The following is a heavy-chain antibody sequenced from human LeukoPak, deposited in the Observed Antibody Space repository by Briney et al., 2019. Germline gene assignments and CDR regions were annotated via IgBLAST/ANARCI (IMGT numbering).Heavy chain of an antibody. J-gene: IGHJ4*02. CDR3: TRAGAFWSGYSDY. Sequence: GGSLRLSGAAFGFTFSCYYMGWVRKAPGKGWEWVANRKQDGSEKYYVDSVKGRFTISRDNAYNSLYLQMNSLRAEDTAVYYCTRAGAFWSGYSDYWGQGTLVTVSS. CDR1: GFTFSCYY. V-gene: IGHV3-7*01. CDR2: RKQDGSEK. D-gene: IGHD3-3*01.